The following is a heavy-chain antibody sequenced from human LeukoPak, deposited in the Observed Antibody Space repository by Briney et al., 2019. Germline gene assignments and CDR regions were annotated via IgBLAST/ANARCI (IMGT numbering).Heavy chain of an antibody. CDR1: GGSISGYY. CDR2: IYYSGSA. V-gene: IGHV4-59*08. D-gene: IGHD3-22*01. Sequence: SETLSLTCTVSGGSISGYYWTWTRQPPGKGLEWIGYIYYSGSANYNPSLKSRVTISVDTSKNQCSLKLSSVTAADTAVYFCARSGAFYIDSSGNIWGQGTLVTVSS. J-gene: IGHJ4*02. CDR3: ARSGAFYIDSSGNI.